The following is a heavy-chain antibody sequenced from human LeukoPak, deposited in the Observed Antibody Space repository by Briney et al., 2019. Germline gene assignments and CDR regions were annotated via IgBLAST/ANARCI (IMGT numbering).Heavy chain of an antibody. V-gene: IGHV6-1*01. CDR2: TYYRSKWYN. CDR1: GDSVSINSAA. Sequence: SQTLSLTFAISGDSVSINSAAWNWIRQSPSRGLEWLGRTYYRSKWYNDYAVSVKSRITINPDTSKNQFSLQLNSVTPEDTAVYYCARVSAYSGSYYYAFDIWGQGTMVTVSS. D-gene: IGHD1-26*01. CDR3: ARVSAYSGSYYYAFDI. J-gene: IGHJ3*02.